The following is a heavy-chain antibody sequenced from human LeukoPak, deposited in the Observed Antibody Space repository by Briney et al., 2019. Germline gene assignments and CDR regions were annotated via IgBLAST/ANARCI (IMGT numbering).Heavy chain of an antibody. V-gene: IGHV1-24*01. J-gene: IGHJ4*02. CDR1: GYTLTGLS. CDR2: FDPEDGET. Sequence: ASVKVSCKVSGYTLTGLSMHWVRQAPGKGLEWMGGFDPEDGETSYAQKFQGRVTMTEDTSTDTAYMEMSSLRYEDTAVYYCATSYYYDSSGYYYFDYWGQGTLVTVSS. D-gene: IGHD3-22*01. CDR3: ATSYYYDSSGYYYFDY.